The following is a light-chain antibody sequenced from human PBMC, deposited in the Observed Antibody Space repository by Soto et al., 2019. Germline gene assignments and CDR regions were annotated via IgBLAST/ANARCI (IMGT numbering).Light chain of an antibody. Sequence: QSALTQSRSVSGSPGQSVTVSCTGTSSDVGVYKYVSWYQQHPGKAPKLLIYEVTQRPSGVPDRFSGSKSGNTASLTISGLQAEDEADYYCCSYTSSITYVFGTGTKLTVL. CDR2: EVT. CDR1: SSDVGVYKY. V-gene: IGLV2-11*01. J-gene: IGLJ1*01. CDR3: CSYTSSITYV.